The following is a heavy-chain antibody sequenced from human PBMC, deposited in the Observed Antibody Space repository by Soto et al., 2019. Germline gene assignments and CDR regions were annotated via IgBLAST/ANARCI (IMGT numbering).Heavy chain of an antibody. CDR3: TTSLELPLGTDV. D-gene: IGHD1-7*01. V-gene: IGHV1-24*01. CDR1: GYTLTELS. J-gene: IGHJ6*02. CDR2: FDPEDGET. Sequence: SVKVSCKVSGYTLTELSMHWVRQAPGKGLEWMGSFDPEDGETIYTQTFQGRLTLTGDTSTDTAHMELSRLRSEDTAVYYCTTSLELPLGTDVWGQGTTVTVSS.